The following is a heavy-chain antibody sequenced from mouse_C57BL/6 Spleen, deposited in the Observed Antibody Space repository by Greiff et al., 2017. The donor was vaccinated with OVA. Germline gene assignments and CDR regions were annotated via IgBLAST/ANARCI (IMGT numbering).Heavy chain of an antibody. V-gene: IGHV1-69*01. CDR2: IDPSDSYT. D-gene: IGHD4-1*01. J-gene: IGHJ4*01. CDR3: ARSANWDGAMDY. Sequence: VQLQQPGAELVMPGASVKLSCKASGYTFTSSWMHWVKQRPGQGLEWIGEIDPSDSYTNYNQKFKGKSTLTVDKSSSTAYMQLSSLTSEDSAVYYCARSANWDGAMDYWGQGTSVTVSS. CDR1: GYTFTSSW.